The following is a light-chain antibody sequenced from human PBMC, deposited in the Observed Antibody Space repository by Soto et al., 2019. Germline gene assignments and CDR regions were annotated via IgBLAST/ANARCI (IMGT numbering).Light chain of an antibody. Sequence: QSVLTQPPSVSGAPGQRVAISCTGTSSNIGAGYDVHWYQQLPGAIPKPLIYGDNNRPSGVPDRFSGSKSDTSASLAITGLQAEDEADYYCQSYDISLSGSWVFGGGTKLTVL. CDR3: QSYDISLSGSWV. J-gene: IGLJ3*02. CDR2: GDN. V-gene: IGLV1-40*01. CDR1: SSNIGAGYD.